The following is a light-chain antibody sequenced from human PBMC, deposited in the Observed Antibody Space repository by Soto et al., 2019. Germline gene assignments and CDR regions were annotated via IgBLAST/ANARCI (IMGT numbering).Light chain of an antibody. J-gene: IGKJ4*01. CDR3: QQRDNWPST. V-gene: IGKV3-11*01. Sequence: EIVLTQSPVTLSLSPGERATLSCRASQSVSSYLAWYQQKPGQAPRLLIYDASNRATGIPARFSGSGSGTDFTLTIISLEPEDVAVYYCQQRDNWPSTFGGGTKVEIK. CDR1: QSVSSY. CDR2: DAS.